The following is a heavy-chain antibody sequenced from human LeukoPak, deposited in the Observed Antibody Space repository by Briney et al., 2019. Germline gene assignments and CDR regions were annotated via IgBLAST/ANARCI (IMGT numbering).Heavy chain of an antibody. CDR1: GSTFDDYA. V-gene: IGHV3-43*02. CDR2: ISGDGGST. CDR3: AKDPTYDFWSGYLRGKNWFDP. Sequence: GGSLRLSCAASGSTFDDYAMHWVRQAPRKGLEWVSLISGDGGSTYYADSVKGRFTISRDNSKNSLYLQMNSLRTEDTALYYCAKDPTYDFWSGYLRGKNWFDPWGQGTLVTVSS. J-gene: IGHJ5*02. D-gene: IGHD3-3*01.